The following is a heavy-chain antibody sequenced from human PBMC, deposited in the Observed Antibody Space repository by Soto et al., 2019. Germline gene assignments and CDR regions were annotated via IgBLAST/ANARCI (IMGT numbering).Heavy chain of an antibody. CDR1: GFTFSSYG. Sequence: PGGSLRLSCAASGFTFSSYGIHLVRQAPGKGLEWVAVIWYDGSNNYYADAVGGRFTISRDNSKNTVYLQMNSLRAEDTAVYYCARVRGVWGTTYYFDSWRQGTLVTVSS. V-gene: IGHV3-33*01. CDR2: IWYDGSNN. J-gene: IGHJ4*02. CDR3: ARVRGVWGTTYYFDS. D-gene: IGHD3-16*01.